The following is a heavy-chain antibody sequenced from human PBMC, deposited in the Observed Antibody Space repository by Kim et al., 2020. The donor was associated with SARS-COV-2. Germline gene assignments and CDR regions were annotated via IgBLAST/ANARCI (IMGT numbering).Heavy chain of an antibody. D-gene: IGHD3-10*01. J-gene: IGHJ6*02. Sequence: GGSLRLSCSASGFTVSSNYMSWVRQAPGKGLEWVSVIYSGGSTYYADSVKGRFTISRDNSKNTLYLQMNSLRAEDTAVYYCARVAPMVRAWKYYGMDVWGQGTTVTVSS. CDR3: ARVAPMVRAWKYYGMDV. CDR2: IYSGGST. V-gene: IGHV3-66*02. CDR1: GFTVSSNY.